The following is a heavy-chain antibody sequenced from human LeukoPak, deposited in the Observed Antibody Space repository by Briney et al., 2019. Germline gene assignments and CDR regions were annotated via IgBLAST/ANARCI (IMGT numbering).Heavy chain of an antibody. CDR1: GFXFSDSW. CDR2: IHQDAGEK. Sequence: GGSLRLSCAASGFXFSDSWMTWVRQTPGKGLQWVASIHQDAGEKQYLDSVRGRFTISRDNARNSLYLQMNSLRVEDTAVYYCASSKDHYCRYWGQGTPVTVSS. V-gene: IGHV3-7*05. CDR3: ASSKDHYCRY. J-gene: IGHJ4*02.